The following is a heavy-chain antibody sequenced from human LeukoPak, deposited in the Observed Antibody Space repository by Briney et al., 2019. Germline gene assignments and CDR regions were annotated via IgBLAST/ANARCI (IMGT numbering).Heavy chain of an antibody. V-gene: IGHV1-69*06. CDR2: IIPIFGTA. J-gene: IGHJ6*04. CDR1: GYTFTSYD. CDR3: AKSYYDFWSGPPIGTDV. D-gene: IGHD3-3*01. Sequence: ASVKVSCKASGYTFTSYDINWVRQAPGQGLEWMGGIIPIFGTANYAQKFQGRVTITADKSTSTAYMELSSLRSEDTAVYYCAKSYYDFWSGPPIGTDVWGKGTTVTVSS.